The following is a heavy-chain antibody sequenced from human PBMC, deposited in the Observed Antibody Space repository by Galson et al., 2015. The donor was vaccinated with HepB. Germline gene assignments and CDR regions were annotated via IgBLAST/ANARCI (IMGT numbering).Heavy chain of an antibody. CDR1: GYTFTSYD. J-gene: IGHJ2*01. V-gene: IGHV1-8*01. D-gene: IGHD2-15*01. CDR2: MNPNSGNT. Sequence: SVKVSCKASGYTFTSYDINWVRQATGQGLEWMGWMNPNSGNTGYAQKFQGRVTMTEDTSTDTAYMELSSLRSEDAAVYYCATWVVAATDWYFDLWGRGTLVTVSS. CDR3: ATWVVAATDWYFDL.